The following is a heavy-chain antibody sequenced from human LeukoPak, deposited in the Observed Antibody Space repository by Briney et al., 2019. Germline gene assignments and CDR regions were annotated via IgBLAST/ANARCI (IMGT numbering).Heavy chain of an antibody. V-gene: IGHV1-8*01. J-gene: IGHJ4*02. Sequence: ASVKVSCKASGYTFTSYDITWVRQAPGQGLEWMGWMSPNSGNTSYAQKFQGRVTMTRNTSITTAYMELSSLTSEDTAVYYCARETTISPYYFDYWGLGSQVTVSP. CDR3: ARETTISPYYFDY. D-gene: IGHD3-9*01. CDR2: MSPNSGNT. CDR1: GYTFTSYD.